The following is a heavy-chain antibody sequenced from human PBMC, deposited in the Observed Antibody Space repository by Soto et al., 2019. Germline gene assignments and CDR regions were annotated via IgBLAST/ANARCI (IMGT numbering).Heavy chain of an antibody. V-gene: IGHV1-69*02. CDR1: GGTFSSYT. CDR3: ARAAVPAAMDV. CDR2: IIPILGIA. D-gene: IGHD2-2*01. Sequence: GXSVKVSCKASGGTFSSYTISLVRQAPGQGLEWMGRIIPILGIANYAQKFQGRVTITADKSTSTAYMELRSLRSEDTAVYYCARAAVPAAMDVWGQGTTVTVSS. J-gene: IGHJ6*02.